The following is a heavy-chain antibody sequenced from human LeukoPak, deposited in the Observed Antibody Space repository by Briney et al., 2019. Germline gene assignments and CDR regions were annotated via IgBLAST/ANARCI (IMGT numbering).Heavy chain of an antibody. CDR2: ISSSSSYI. V-gene: IGHV3-21*01. CDR1: GFTFSSYS. D-gene: IGHD4-17*01. J-gene: IGHJ4*02. Sequence: PRGSLRLSCAAPGFTFSSYSMNWVRQAPGKGLEWVSSISSSSSYIYYADSVKGRFTISRDNAKNSLYLQMNSLRAEDTAVYYCARGGKATTGGYWGQGTLVTVSS. CDR3: ARGGKATTGGY.